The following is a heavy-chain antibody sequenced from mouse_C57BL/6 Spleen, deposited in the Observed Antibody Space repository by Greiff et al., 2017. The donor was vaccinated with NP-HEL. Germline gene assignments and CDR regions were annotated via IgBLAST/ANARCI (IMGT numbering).Heavy chain of an antibody. Sequence: QVQLQQPGAELVMPGASVKLSCKASGYTFTSYWMHWVKQRPGQGLEWIGEIDPSDSYTNYNQKFKGKSTLTVDKSSSTAYMQLSSLTSEDSAVYYCARGGDYALYAMDYWGQGTLVTVSS. J-gene: IGHJ4*01. D-gene: IGHD2-4*01. CDR1: GYTFTSYW. CDR2: IDPSDSYT. V-gene: IGHV1-69*01. CDR3: ARGGDYALYAMDY.